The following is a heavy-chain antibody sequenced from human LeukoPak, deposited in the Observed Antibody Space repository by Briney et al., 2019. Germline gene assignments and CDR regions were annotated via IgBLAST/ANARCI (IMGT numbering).Heavy chain of an antibody. Sequence: SETLSLTCTVSGGSISGHHWTWIRQPPGEGLEWIGQIHYSGKADYNPSLRSRINISVDMSKNQMSLKVNSVTAADTAVYYCARFGVDYDMDVWGQGTTVTVS. CDR3: ARFGVDYDMDV. CDR2: IHYSGKA. J-gene: IGHJ6*02. CDR1: GGSISGHH. D-gene: IGHD3-16*01. V-gene: IGHV4-59*11.